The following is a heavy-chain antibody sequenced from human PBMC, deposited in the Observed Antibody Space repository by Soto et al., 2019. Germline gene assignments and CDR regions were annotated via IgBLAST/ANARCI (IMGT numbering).Heavy chain of an antibody. V-gene: IGHV4-31*01. D-gene: IGHD5-12*01. CDR2: IYYTGST. J-gene: IGHJ4*02. CDR3: ARIEMASIK. CDR1: GASIRSGGFY. Sequence: QVQMQESGPGLVKPSQTLSLTCSVSGASIRSGGFYWSWLRQSPGKGLERIGHIYYTGSTFVSPSLKGQLTISLDTSKNQCSLDLSSVTAAKTAMYYCARIEMASIKWGRGTLVTVAS.